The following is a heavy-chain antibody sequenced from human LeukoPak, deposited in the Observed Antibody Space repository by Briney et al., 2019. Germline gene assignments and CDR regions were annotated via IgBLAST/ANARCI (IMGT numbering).Heavy chain of an antibody. CDR2: LSGSGGDT. CDR1: GFTFNKYA. CDR3: AKDPYGTMYFDY. Sequence: GGSLRLSCAASGFTFNKYAMSWVRQAPGKGLEWVSSLSGSGGDTYYAESVKGRFTISRDNSKNTVYLEMNSLRAEDTAVFYCAKDPYGTMYFDYWGQGTLVTVYS. D-gene: IGHD3-16*01. V-gene: IGHV3-23*01. J-gene: IGHJ4*02.